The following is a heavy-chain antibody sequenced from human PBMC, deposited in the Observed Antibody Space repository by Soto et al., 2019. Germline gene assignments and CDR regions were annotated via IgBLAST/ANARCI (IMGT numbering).Heavy chain of an antibody. D-gene: IGHD5-18*01. J-gene: IGHJ6*02. CDR3: ATGPVDTAMAYHSHCGMDV. CDR2: IYYSGST. Sequence: PSETLSLTCTVSGGTISSYYWSLIRQPPGKGLEWIGYIYYSGSTNYNPSLKSRVTISVDTCKNQFSLKLSSVTAADTAVYYCATGPVDTAMAYHSHCGMDVSRQGDRVAVSS. V-gene: IGHV4-59*01. CDR1: GGTISSYY.